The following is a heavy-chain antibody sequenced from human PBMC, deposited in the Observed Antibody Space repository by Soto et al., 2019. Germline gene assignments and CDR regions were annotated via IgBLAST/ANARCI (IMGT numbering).Heavy chain of an antibody. CDR2: ISSSSSYT. CDR3: ARSSITMVRGASNNYFDY. D-gene: IGHD3-10*01. V-gene: IGHV3-11*06. Sequence: QVQLVESGGGLVKPGGSLRLSCAASGFTFSDYYMSWIRQAPGKGLEWVSYISSSSSYTNYADSVKGRFTISRDNAKNSLYLQMNSLRAEDTAVYYCARSSITMVRGASNNYFDYWGQGTLVTVSS. J-gene: IGHJ4*02. CDR1: GFTFSDYY.